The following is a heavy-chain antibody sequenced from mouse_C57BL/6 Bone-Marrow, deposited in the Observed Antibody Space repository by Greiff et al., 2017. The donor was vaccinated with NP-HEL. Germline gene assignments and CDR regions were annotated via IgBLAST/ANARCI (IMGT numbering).Heavy chain of an antibody. CDR2: ITHSGET. V-gene: IGHV12-3*01. CDR1: GFPITSGYY. J-gene: IGHJ4*01. D-gene: IGHD6-5*01. CDR3: AGVGPIYYAMDY. Sequence: QVQLQQSGPGLVKPSQSLFLTCSITGFPITSGYYWIWIRQSPGKPLEWMGYITHSGETFYNPSLQSPISITRETSKNQFFLQLNSVTTEDTAMYYCAGVGPIYYAMDYWGQGTSVTVSS.